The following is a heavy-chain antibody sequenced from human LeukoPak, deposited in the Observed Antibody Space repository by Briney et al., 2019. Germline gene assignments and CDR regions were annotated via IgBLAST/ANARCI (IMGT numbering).Heavy chain of an antibody. CDR1: GFTVSTSD. V-gene: IGHV3-53*01. CDR2: IYGGGST. J-gene: IGHJ4*02. Sequence: PGGSLRLSCAASGFTVSTSDMNWVRQAPGKGLEWVSVIYGGGSTYYADSVRGRFTISRDNSKNTLYLQMNSLRAEDTAVYFCARGYSSGWPDFWGQGTLVTVSS. D-gene: IGHD6-25*01. CDR3: ARGYSSGWPDF.